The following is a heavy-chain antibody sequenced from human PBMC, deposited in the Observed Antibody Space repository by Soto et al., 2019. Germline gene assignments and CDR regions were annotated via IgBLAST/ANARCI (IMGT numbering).Heavy chain of an antibody. CDR1: GGSISSSSYY. CDR2: IYYSGST. J-gene: IGHJ4*02. CDR3: ASRGYYYDSSGYLYFDY. V-gene: IGHV4-39*01. Sequence: SDTLSLTCTVSGGSISSSSYYWGWIRQPPGKGLEWIGSIYYSGSTYYNPSLKSRVTISVDTSKNQFSLKLSSVTAADTAVYYCASRGYYYDSSGYLYFDYWGQGTLVTVSS. D-gene: IGHD3-22*01.